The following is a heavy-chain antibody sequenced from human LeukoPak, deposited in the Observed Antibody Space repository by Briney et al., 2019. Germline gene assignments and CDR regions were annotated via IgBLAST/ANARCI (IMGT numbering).Heavy chain of an antibody. Sequence: GSLRLSCASSGFTFSNFAMTWVRPAPGKGPEWVSYISGSSRTIYYADSVKGRFTISRDNAKNSLYLQMNSLRDEDTAVYYCARNAWADYWGQGTLVTVSS. D-gene: IGHD1-26*01. CDR3: ARNAWADY. CDR2: ISGSSRTI. CDR1: GFTFSNFA. J-gene: IGHJ4*02. V-gene: IGHV3-48*02.